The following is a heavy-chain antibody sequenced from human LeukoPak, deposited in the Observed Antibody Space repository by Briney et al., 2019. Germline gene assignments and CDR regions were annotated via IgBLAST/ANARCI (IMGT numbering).Heavy chain of an antibody. CDR3: TTVRIIAAAGGVSYYYYYMDV. Sequence: GGSLRLSCAASGFTFSYYGMHWVRQAPGKGLEWVAVIWFGGSNIYYADSVKGRFTISRDNSKNTLYLQMNSLKTEDTAVYYCTTVRIIAAAGGVSYYYYYMDVWGKGTTVTVSS. CDR2: IWFGGSNI. J-gene: IGHJ6*03. V-gene: IGHV3-33*08. D-gene: IGHD6-13*01. CDR1: GFTFSYYG.